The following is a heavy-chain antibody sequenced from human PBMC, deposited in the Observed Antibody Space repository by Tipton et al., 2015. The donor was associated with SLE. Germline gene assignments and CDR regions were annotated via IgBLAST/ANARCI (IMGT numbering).Heavy chain of an antibody. CDR2: IYTNRDF. CDR1: GGSISSGSYY. CDR3: ARGDDILTDNWFNS. D-gene: IGHD3-9*01. Sequence: TLSLTCTVSGGSISSGSYYWSWIRQPAGKGLEWIGRIYTNRDFNYNPSLKSRVSMSVDTSKSQFSLELTSVTVADTAVYYCARGDDILTDNWFNSWGQGTLVTVSS. V-gene: IGHV4-61*02. J-gene: IGHJ5*01.